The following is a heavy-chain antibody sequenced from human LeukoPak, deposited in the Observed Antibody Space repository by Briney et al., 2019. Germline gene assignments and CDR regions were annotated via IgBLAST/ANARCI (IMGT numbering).Heavy chain of an antibody. D-gene: IGHD4-17*01. V-gene: IGHV3-21*01. CDR2: ISSSSSYI. J-gene: IGHJ4*02. CDR3: AGDRDAVTPGIFDY. CDR1: GFTFSSYS. Sequence: GGSLRLSCAASGFTFSSYSMNWVRQAPGKGLEWVSSISSSSSYIYYADSVKGRFTISRDNAKNSLYLQMNSLRAEDTAVYYCAGDRDAVTPGIFDYWGQGTLVTVSS.